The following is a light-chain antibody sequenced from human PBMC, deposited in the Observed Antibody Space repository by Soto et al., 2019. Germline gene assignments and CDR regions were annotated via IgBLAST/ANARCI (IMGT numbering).Light chain of an antibody. V-gene: IGKV3-20*01. CDR3: QQET. CDR1: QSVSSSY. Sequence: EIVLTQSPGTLSLSPGERATLSCRASQSVSSSYLAWYQQKPGQAPRLLIYGASSRATGIPDRFSGSGSGTDFTLTISRLEPEDFAVYYCQQETFGKGTKLEIK. J-gene: IGKJ2*01. CDR2: GAS.